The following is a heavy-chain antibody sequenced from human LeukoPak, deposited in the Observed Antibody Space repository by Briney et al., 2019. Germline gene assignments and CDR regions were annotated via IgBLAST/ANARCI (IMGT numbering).Heavy chain of an antibody. CDR2: ISWNSASI. D-gene: IGHD3-22*01. CDR3: ARGHYYYNSGGSPFDY. CDR1: GFTFDDYD. Sequence: GGSLRLSCAVSGFTFDDYDMHWVRQAPGKGLEWVSSISWNSASIAYADSVKGRFTISRDNAKNSLYLQMNSLRAEDMALYYCARGHYYYNSGGSPFDYWGQGTPVTVSS. J-gene: IGHJ4*02. V-gene: IGHV3-9*03.